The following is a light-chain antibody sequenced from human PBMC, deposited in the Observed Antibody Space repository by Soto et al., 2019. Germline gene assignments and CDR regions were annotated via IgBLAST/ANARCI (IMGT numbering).Light chain of an antibody. CDR3: QQYYGTPLT. V-gene: IGKV4-1*01. J-gene: IGKJ4*01. CDR1: QSVLYSSNNKNY. Sequence: DIVMTQSPDSLAVSLGERATINCKSSQSVLYSSNNKNYLAWYQQKPGQPLKLLIYWASTRESGVPDRFSGSGTGTDFTLTISSLQAQDVAVYYCQQYYGTPLTFGGATKVAIK. CDR2: WAS.